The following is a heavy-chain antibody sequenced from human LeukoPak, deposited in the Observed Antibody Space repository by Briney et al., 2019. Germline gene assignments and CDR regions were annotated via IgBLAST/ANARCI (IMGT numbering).Heavy chain of an antibody. CDR2: ISSSSGYI. J-gene: IGHJ4*02. Sequence: GGSLRLSCAASGFIFTNYFMSWVRQAPGKGLEWVSSISSSSGYIHYADSVKGRFTISRDNAKNSLYLQMNTLRAEDTAVYYCARYNDYGDYVSGYWGQGTLVTVSS. D-gene: IGHD4-17*01. CDR3: ARYNDYGDYVSGY. CDR1: GFIFTNYF. V-gene: IGHV3-21*01.